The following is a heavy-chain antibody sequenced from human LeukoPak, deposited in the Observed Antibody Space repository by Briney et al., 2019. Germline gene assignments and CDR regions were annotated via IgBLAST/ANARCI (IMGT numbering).Heavy chain of an antibody. CDR3: AVTPSYSSSWYVGY. CDR2: IYYSGST. D-gene: IGHD6-13*01. CDR1: GGSISSGDYY. Sequence: SETLSLTCTVSGGSISSGDYYWGWIRQPPGEGLEWVGYIYYSGSTYYNPSLKSRVTISVDTSKNQFSLKLSSVTAADTAVYYCAVTPSYSSSWYVGYWGQGTLVTVSS. V-gene: IGHV4-30-4*01. J-gene: IGHJ4*02.